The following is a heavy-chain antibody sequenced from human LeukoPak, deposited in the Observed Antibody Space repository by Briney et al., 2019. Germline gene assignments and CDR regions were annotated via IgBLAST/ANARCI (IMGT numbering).Heavy chain of an antibody. D-gene: IGHD5-18*01. J-gene: IGHJ3*02. CDR2: ISSSGSTI. V-gene: IGHV3-11*01. CDR3: ARDRSRWIQLSRAFDI. Sequence: GGSLRLSCAASGFTFSDYYMSWIRQAPGKGLEWVSYISSSGSTIYYADSVKGRFTISRDNAKNSLYLQMNSQRAEDTAVYYCARDRSRWIQLSRAFDIWGQGTMVTVSS. CDR1: GFTFSDYY.